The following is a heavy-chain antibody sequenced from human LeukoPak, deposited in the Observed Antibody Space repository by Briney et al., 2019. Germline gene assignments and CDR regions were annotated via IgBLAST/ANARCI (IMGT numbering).Heavy chain of an antibody. D-gene: IGHD3-3*01. CDR1: GFTFSSYA. Sequence: SGGSLRLSCAASGFTFSSYAMSWVRQAPGKGLEWVSAISGGGGSTYYADSVKGRFTISRDNSKNTLYLQMNSLRAEDTAVYYCAKEYYDFWSGYYTGNLFDYWGQGTLVTVSS. CDR2: ISGGGGST. J-gene: IGHJ4*02. V-gene: IGHV3-23*01. CDR3: AKEYYDFWSGYYTGNLFDY.